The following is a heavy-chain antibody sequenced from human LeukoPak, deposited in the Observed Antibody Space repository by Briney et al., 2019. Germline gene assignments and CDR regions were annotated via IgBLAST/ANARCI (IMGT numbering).Heavy chain of an antibody. CDR1: GFTFSSYG. CDR3: ALAVVGTYFDY. D-gene: IGHD6-19*01. CDR2: IWYDGSNK. J-gene: IGHJ4*02. Sequence: GRSLRLSCAASGFTFSSYGMHWVRQAPGKGLEWVAVIWYDGSNKYYADSVKGRFTISRDNSKNTLYLQMNSLRAEDTAVYYCALAVVGTYFDYWGQGTLVTVSS. V-gene: IGHV3-33*01.